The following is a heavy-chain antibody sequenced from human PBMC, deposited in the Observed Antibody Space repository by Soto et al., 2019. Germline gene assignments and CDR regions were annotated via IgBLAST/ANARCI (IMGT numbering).Heavy chain of an antibody. CDR1: GYTFTSYG. D-gene: IGHD3-9*01. CDR3: ARDGRGYCDILTGYYSTFDY. CDR2: ISAYNGNT. V-gene: IGHV1-18*04. J-gene: IGHJ4*02. Sequence: AAVKVSCKASGYTFTSYGISWVRQAPGQGLEWMGWISAYNGNTNYAQKLQGRVTMTTDTSTSTAYMGLRSLRSDDTAVYYCARDGRGYCDILTGYYSTFDYWGQGTLVTVSS.